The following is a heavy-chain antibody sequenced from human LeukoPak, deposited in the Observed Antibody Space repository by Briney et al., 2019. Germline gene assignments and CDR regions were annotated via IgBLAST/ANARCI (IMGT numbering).Heavy chain of an antibody. CDR2: ISAYNGNT. CDR1: VYTFTIYG. CDR3: AREGPFRSFDP. Sequence: ASVTVSFTASVYTFTIYGISWVRQAPGQGLEWMGWISAYNGNTNYAQKLQGRATMTTDTSTSTAYMELRSLRSDDTAVYYCAREGPFRSFDPWGQGTLVTVSS. J-gene: IGHJ5*02. V-gene: IGHV1-18*01.